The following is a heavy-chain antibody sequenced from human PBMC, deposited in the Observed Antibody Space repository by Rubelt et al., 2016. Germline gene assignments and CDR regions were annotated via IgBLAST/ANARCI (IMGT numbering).Heavy chain of an antibody. D-gene: IGHD6-19*01. J-gene: IGHJ4*02. CDR1: GGSISSYY. V-gene: IGHV4-59*08. CDR3: ARHDSSGWYFDY. Sequence: LVKPSETLSLTCTVSGGSISSYYWSWIRQPPGKGLEWIGYIYYSGSTYYNPSLKSRVTISVDTSKNQFSLKLSSVTAADTAVYYCARHDSSGWYFDYWGQGTLVTVSS. CDR2: IYYSGST.